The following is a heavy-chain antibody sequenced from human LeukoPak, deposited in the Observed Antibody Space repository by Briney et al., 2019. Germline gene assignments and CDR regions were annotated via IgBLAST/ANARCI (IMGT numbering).Heavy chain of an antibody. CDR1: GDSISNNNW. Sequence: SETLSLTCAVSGDSISNNNWWRWVRQPPGKGLEWIGEIFHSGDTNYKPSLKSRVTISVDKSKNQFSLKLSSVTAADTAVYYCAGAHCGGDCYSGRAFDIWGQGTMVTVSS. CDR2: IFHSGDT. D-gene: IGHD2-21*02. V-gene: IGHV4-4*02. J-gene: IGHJ3*02. CDR3: AGAHCGGDCYSGRAFDI.